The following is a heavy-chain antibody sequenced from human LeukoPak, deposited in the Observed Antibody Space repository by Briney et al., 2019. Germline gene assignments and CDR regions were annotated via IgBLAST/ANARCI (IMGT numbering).Heavy chain of an antibody. V-gene: IGHV3-23*01. CDR3: AKDQYDILTGYYTSGYYYYGMDV. J-gene: IGHJ6*02. D-gene: IGHD3-9*01. CDR2: ISGSVGST. Sequence: PGGSLRLSCAASGFTFSSYAMSWVRQAPGKGLEWVSAISGSVGSTYYADSVKGRFTISRDNSKNTLYLQMNSLRAEDRAVYYCAKDQYDILTGYYTSGYYYYGMDVWGQGTTVTVSS. CDR1: GFTFSSYA.